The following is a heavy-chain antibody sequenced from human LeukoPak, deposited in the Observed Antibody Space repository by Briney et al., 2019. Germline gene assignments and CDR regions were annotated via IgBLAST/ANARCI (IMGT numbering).Heavy chain of an antibody. V-gene: IGHV3-9*01. Sequence: GGSLRLSCAASGFTFDDYAMHWVRQAPGKGLEWVSGISWNSGSIGYADSVKGRFTISRDNAKNSLYLQMNSLRAEDTAVYYCASPSPYGYYYMDVWGKGTTVTVSS. CDR3: ASPSPYGYYYMDV. D-gene: IGHD2-2*01. CDR1: GFTFDDYA. J-gene: IGHJ6*03. CDR2: ISWNSGSI.